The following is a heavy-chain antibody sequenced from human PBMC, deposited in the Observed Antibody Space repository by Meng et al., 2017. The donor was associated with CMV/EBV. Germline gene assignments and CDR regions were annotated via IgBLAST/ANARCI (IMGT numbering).Heavy chain of an antibody. CDR1: GYTFTGYY. V-gene: IGHV1-58*02. CDR2: IVVGSGNT. CDR3: AARIHILRVNTQDLSSGEAFDI. Sequence: SVKVSCKASGYTFTGYYMQWVRQARGQRLEWIGWIVVGSGNTNFAQKFQERVTITRDMSTSTAYMELSSLRSEDTAVYYCAARIHILRVNTQDLSSGEAFDIWGQGTMVTVSS. D-gene: IGHD2-15*01. J-gene: IGHJ3*02.